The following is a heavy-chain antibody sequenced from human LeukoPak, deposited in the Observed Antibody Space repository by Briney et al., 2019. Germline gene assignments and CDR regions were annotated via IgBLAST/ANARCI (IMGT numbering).Heavy chain of an antibody. D-gene: IGHD7-27*01. V-gene: IGHV4-61*02. CDR3: ARSLLGSFDY. CDR1: GGSISSGSYY. Sequence: SQTLSLTCTVSGGSISSGSYYWSWIRQPAGKGLEWIGRIYTSGSTNYNPSLKSRVTISVDTSKNQFSLKLSSVTAADTAAYYCARSLLGSFDYWGQGTLVTVSS. J-gene: IGHJ4*02. CDR2: IYTSGST.